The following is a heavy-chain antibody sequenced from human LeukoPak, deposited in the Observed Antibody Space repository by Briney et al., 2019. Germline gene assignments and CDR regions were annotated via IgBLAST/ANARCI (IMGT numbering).Heavy chain of an antibody. D-gene: IGHD3-22*01. CDR2: ISYNGGRK. CDR3: ARQEARDYYYEGLDY. J-gene: IGHJ4*02. CDR1: GFNFNTYA. V-gene: IGHV3-30*03. Sequence: GGSLRLSCAASGFNFNTYAIHWVRQAPGKGLEWVALISYNGGRKEYAASVKGRFTIDRDNSKKTLYLQMNNLSPDDTAIYFCARQEARDYYYEGLDYWGQGSLVTVSS.